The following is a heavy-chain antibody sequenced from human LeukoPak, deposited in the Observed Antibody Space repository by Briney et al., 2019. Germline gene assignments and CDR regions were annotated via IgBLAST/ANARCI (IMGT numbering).Heavy chain of an antibody. J-gene: IGHJ5*02. CDR2: IYYSGST. Sequence: SETLSLTCTVSGGSISSYYWSWIRQPPGKGLEWIGYIYYSGSTNYNPSLKSRVTISVDTSKNQFSLKLSSVTAADTAVYYCARDIRANNWFDPWGQGTLVTASS. CDR1: GGSISSYY. CDR3: ARDIRANNWFDP. V-gene: IGHV4-59*01.